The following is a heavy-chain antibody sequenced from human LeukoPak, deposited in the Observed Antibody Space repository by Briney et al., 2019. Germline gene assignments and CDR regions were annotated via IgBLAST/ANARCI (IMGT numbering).Heavy chain of an antibody. Sequence: SGPTLVKPTQTLTLTCTFSGFSLSTSRVGVGWIRQPPGKALEWLALIYWNEDKRCSPSLKSRLTITKDTSKNQVVLTMTNMDPVDTATYYCAHGQTYYYDSSAYYSEPFQHWGQGTLVTVSS. V-gene: IGHV2-5*01. CDR2: IYWNEDK. J-gene: IGHJ1*01. D-gene: IGHD3-22*01. CDR1: GFSLSTSRVG. CDR3: AHGQTYYYDSSAYYSEPFQH.